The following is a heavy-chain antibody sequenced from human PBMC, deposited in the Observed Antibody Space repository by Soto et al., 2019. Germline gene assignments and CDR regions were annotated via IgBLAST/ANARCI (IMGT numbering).Heavy chain of an antibody. CDR1: GFTFSDYY. Sequence: PGGSLRLSCAASGFTFSDYYMSWSLQAPGKGLEWVSYISSSGSTIYYADSVKGRFTISRDNAKNSLYLQMNSLRAEDTAVYYCARDPAYCSGGSCISYNWFDPWGQGT. J-gene: IGHJ5*02. CDR3: ARDPAYCSGGSCISYNWFDP. CDR2: ISSSGSTI. V-gene: IGHV3-11*01. D-gene: IGHD2-15*01.